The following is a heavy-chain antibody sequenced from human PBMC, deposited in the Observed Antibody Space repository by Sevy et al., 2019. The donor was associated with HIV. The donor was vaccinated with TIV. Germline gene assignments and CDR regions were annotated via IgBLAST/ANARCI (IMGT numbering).Heavy chain of an antibody. Sequence: GGSLRLSCAASGFTFSSYEMSWVRQAPGKGLEWVSYISSSGSTIYYADSVKGRFTISRDNAKNSLYLQMNSLRAEDTAVYYCARSPLYCSGGSCYSEGNWYFDLWGRGTLVTVSS. CDR1: GFTFSSYE. CDR2: ISSSGSTI. V-gene: IGHV3-48*03. D-gene: IGHD2-15*01. J-gene: IGHJ2*01. CDR3: ARSPLYCSGGSCYSEGNWYFDL.